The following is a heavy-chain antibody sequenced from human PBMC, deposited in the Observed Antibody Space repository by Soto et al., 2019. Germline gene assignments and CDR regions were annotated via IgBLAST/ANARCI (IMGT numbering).Heavy chain of an antibody. Sequence: ASVKVSCKASGYTFTGYYMHWVRQAPGQGLEWMGWINPNSGGTNYAQKFQGWVTMTRDTSISTGYMELSRLRSDDTAVYYCARGLYGTYYYYYYGMDVWGQGTTVTVSS. CDR1: GYTFTGYY. CDR3: ARGLYGTYYYYYYGMDV. D-gene: IGHD3-10*01. CDR2: INPNSGGT. J-gene: IGHJ6*02. V-gene: IGHV1-2*04.